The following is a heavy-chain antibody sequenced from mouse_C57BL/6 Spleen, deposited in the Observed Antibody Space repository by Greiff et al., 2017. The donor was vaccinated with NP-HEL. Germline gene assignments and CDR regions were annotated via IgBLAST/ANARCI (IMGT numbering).Heavy chain of an antibody. D-gene: IGHD2-4*01. Sequence: EVKLMESGGDLVKPGGSLKLSCAASGFTFSSYGMSWVRQTPDKRLEWVATISSGGSYTYYPDSVKGRFTISRDNAKNTLYLQMSSLKSEDTAMYYCARRPFYYDYDGTWFAYWGQGTLVTVSA. V-gene: IGHV5-6*02. J-gene: IGHJ3*01. CDR3: ARRPFYYDYDGTWFAY. CDR1: GFTFSSYG. CDR2: ISSGGSYT.